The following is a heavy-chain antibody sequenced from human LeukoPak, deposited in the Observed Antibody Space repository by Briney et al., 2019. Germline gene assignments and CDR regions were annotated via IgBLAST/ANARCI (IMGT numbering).Heavy chain of an antibody. CDR3: ARVCSGGSCYFRWFDP. CDR1: GYTFTSYD. D-gene: IGHD2-15*01. CDR2: MNPNSGNT. J-gene: IGHJ5*02. Sequence: ASVKVSCKASGYTFTSYDISWVRQATGQGLEWMGWMNPNSGNTGYAQKFQGRVTITRNTSISTAYMELSSLRSEDTAVYYCARVCSGGSCYFRWFDPWGQGTLVTVSS. V-gene: IGHV1-8*03.